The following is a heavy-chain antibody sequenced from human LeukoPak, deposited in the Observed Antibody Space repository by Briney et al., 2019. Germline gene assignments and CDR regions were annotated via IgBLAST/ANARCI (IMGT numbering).Heavy chain of an antibody. Sequence: GGSLRLSCTASGFTFSDYWMTWVRQAPGKGPEWVANIRQDGSQRYYVDSVRGRFTISRDNAKNSLFLQMNGLRAEDTAVYYCARRGGSSARRSPIDYWGQGTLVTVSS. CDR3: ARRGGSSARRSPIDY. CDR1: GFTFSDYW. D-gene: IGHD6-6*01. J-gene: IGHJ4*02. CDR2: IRQDGSQR. V-gene: IGHV3-7*01.